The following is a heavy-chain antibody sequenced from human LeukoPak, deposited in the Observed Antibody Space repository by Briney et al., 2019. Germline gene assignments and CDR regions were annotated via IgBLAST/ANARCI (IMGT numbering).Heavy chain of an antibody. J-gene: IGHJ6*02. CDR1: GISFTRYW. Sequence: GESLKISLKGFGISFTRYWIALVRQMPGKGLEWMGIIYPGESDTRYRPSFEGQVTISADKSISTAYLQWSSLKASDTAMYYCASSRVAAGRKNNYYYFYGMDVWGQGTTVTVSS. CDR2: IYPGESDT. D-gene: IGHD6-13*01. CDR3: ASSRVAAGRKNNYYYFYGMDV. V-gene: IGHV5-51*01.